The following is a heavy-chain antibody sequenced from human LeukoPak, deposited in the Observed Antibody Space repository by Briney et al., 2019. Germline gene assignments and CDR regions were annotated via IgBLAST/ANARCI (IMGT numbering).Heavy chain of an antibody. D-gene: IGHD4-17*01. CDR2: ISYDGSKK. V-gene: IGHV3-30*19. CDR3: ARSPVNHFDY. Sequence: PGGSLRLSCAASGFSFSNYGMHWVRQAPGKGLEWVAVISYDGSKKYYGDSVNGRFTISRDNSKSTLYLETNSLRAEDTAVYYCARSPVNHFDYWGQGTLVTVSS. J-gene: IGHJ4*02. CDR1: GFSFSNYG.